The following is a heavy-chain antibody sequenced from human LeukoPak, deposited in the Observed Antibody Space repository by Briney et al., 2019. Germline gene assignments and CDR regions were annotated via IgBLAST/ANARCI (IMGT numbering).Heavy chain of an antibody. V-gene: IGHV3-33*01. CDR3: ARGQYSPDY. J-gene: IGHJ4*02. Sequence: PGRSLRLSCAAPGFTFSSYGMHWVRQAPGKGLEWVAAIWYDGSNKYYTDSVKGRFTISRDNSKNTLYLQMNSLRAEDTAVYYCARGQYSPDYWGQGTLVTVSS. D-gene: IGHD2-15*01. CDR1: GFTFSSYG. CDR2: IWYDGSNK.